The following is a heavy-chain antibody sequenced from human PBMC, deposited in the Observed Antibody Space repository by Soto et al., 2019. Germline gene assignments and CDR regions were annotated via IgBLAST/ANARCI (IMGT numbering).Heavy chain of an antibody. CDR3: ARAQYSSSWYAGRDYYYYMDV. D-gene: IGHD6-13*01. CDR1: GFTVSSNY. J-gene: IGHJ6*03. V-gene: IGHV3-66*01. CDR2: IYSGGST. Sequence: VQLVESGGGLVQPGGSLRLSCAASGFTVSSNYMSWVRQAPGKGLVWVSVIYSGGSTYYADSVKGRFTISRDNSKNTLYLQMNSLRAEDAAVYYCARAQYSSSWYAGRDYYYYMDVWGNGTTVTVSS.